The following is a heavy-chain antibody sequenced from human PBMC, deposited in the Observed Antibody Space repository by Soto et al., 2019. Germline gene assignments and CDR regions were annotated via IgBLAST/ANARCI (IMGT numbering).Heavy chain of an antibody. CDR2: ISPRDGST. CDR1: GYTFISYA. CDR3: ARGGGTLDY. V-gene: IGHV1-46*01. Sequence: ASVKVSCKASGYTFISYAMYWVRQAPGQGLEWMGIISPRDGSTTYALSFQGRVTMTRDTSTRTDYMELSNLRSEDTTVYFCARGGGTLDYWGQGTLVTVSS. J-gene: IGHJ4*02.